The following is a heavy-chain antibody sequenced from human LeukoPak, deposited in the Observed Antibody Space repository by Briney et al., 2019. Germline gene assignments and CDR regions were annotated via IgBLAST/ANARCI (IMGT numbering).Heavy chain of an antibody. V-gene: IGHV3-23*01. CDR1: GFTFSSYA. Sequence: GGSLRLSCAASGFTFSSYAMSWVRQAPGKGLEWASAISGSGGSTYYADSVKGRFTISRDNSKNTLYLQMNSLRAEDTAVYYCATPFRYGSGSYYNVEPLFMDVWGQGTTVTVSS. J-gene: IGHJ6*02. CDR2: ISGSGGST. CDR3: ATPFRYGSGSYYNVEPLFMDV. D-gene: IGHD3-10*01.